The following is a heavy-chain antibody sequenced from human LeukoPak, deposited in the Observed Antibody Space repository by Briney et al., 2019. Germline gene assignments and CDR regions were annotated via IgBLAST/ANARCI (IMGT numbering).Heavy chain of an antibody. CDR3: ARAPGRPAAVFDY. D-gene: IGHD2-2*01. CDR2: INNSGRT. V-gene: IGHV4-34*01. CDR1: GGSFSGYY. Sequence: PSETLSLTCAVSGGSFSGYYWSWIRQPPGKGLEWIGEINNSGRTNYSPSLKSRLTISLDTSKNQFSLKLRSVTAADTAVYYCARAPGRPAAVFDYWGQGTLVTVSS. J-gene: IGHJ4*02.